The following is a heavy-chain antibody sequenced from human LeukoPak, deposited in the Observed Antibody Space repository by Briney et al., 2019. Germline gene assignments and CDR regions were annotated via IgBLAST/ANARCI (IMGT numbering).Heavy chain of an antibody. CDR2: INPSGGST. Sequence: ASVTVSCKASGYTFTGYYMHWVRQAPGQGLEWMGIINPSGGSTSYAQKFQGRVTMTRDMSTSTVYMELSSLRSEDTAVYYCARVPYYYDSSGYYRTIGGFDYWGQGTLVTVSS. V-gene: IGHV1-46*01. D-gene: IGHD3-22*01. CDR3: ARVPYYYDSSGYYRTIGGFDY. J-gene: IGHJ4*02. CDR1: GYTFTGYY.